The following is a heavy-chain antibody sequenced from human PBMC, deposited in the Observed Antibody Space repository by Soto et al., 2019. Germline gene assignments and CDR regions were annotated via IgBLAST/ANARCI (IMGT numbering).Heavy chain of an antibody. CDR3: ANYNYAGKNFDY. Sequence: QVQLVQSGAEVKQPGSSVKVSCKASGGTFSSYAISWVRQAPGQGLESMGGIIPIFGTANYAQKFQGRVTITADKSTSTAYMELSSLRSEDTAVYYCANYNYAGKNFDYWGQGTLVTVAS. CDR1: GGTFSSYA. D-gene: IGHD1-20*01. CDR2: IIPIFGTA. J-gene: IGHJ4*02. V-gene: IGHV1-69*06.